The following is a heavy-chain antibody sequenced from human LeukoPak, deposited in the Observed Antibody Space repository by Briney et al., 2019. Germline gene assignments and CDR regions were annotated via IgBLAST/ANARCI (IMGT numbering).Heavy chain of an antibody. CDR1: GYTFTSYY. D-gene: IGHD3-3*01. Sequence: ASVKVSCKASGYTFTSYYMHWVRQAPGQGLEWMGIINPSGGSTSYAQKFQGRVTMTRDTSTSTVYMELSSLRSEDTAVYYCARVRYYDFWSGPGWFDPWGQGTLVTVSS. J-gene: IGHJ5*02. V-gene: IGHV1-46*01. CDR3: ARVRYYDFWSGPGWFDP. CDR2: INPSGGST.